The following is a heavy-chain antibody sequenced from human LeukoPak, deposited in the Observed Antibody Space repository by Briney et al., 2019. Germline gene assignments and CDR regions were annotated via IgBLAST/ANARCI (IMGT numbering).Heavy chain of an antibody. D-gene: IGHD2-15*01. J-gene: IGHJ3*02. Sequence: ASVKVSCKASGYTFTSYYMHWVRQAPGQGLEWMGIINPSGGSTSYAQKFQGRATMTRDTSTSTVYMELSSLRSEDTAVYYCARLGRYCSGGSCRRPDAFDIWGQGTMVTVSS. CDR3: ARLGRYCSGGSCRRPDAFDI. CDR1: GYTFTSYY. CDR2: INPSGGST. V-gene: IGHV1-46*01.